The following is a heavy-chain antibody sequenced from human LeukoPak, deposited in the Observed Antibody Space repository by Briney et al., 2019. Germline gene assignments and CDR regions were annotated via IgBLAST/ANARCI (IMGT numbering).Heavy chain of an antibody. CDR1: GFTFSSYA. V-gene: IGHV3-23*01. D-gene: IGHD5-18*01. CDR3: AKDRNRGYSYGSGAYYYYGMDV. Sequence: GGSLRLSCAASGFTFSSYAMSWVRQAPGKGLEWVSAISGSGGSTYYADSVKGRFTISRDNSKNTLYLQMNSLRAEDTAVYYCAKDRNRGYSYGSGAYYYYGMDVWGQGTTVTVSS. CDR2: ISGSGGST. J-gene: IGHJ6*02.